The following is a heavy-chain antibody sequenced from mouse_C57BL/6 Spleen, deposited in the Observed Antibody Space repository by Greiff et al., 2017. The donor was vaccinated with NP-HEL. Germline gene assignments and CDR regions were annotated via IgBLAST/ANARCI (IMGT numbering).Heavy chain of an antibody. V-gene: IGHV5-9-1*02. J-gene: IGHJ4*01. Sequence: EVMLVESGEGLVKPGGSLKLSCAASGFTFSSYAMSWVRQTPEKRLEWVAYISSGGDYIYYADTVKGRFTISRDNARNTLYLQMSSLKSEDTAMYYCTRGYYYGSETYAMDYWGQRTSVTVSS. D-gene: IGHD1-1*01. CDR3: TRGYYYGSETYAMDY. CDR2: ISSGGDYI. CDR1: GFTFSSYA.